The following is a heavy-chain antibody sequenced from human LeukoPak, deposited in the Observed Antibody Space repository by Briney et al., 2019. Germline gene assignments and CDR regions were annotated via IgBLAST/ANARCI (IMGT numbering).Heavy chain of an antibody. Sequence: GGSLRLSCAASGFTFDDYGMSWVRQAPGKGLEWVSGINWNGGSTGYADSVKGRFTISRDNAKNSLYLQMNSLRTEDTALYYCAKGKNTGSYLSHVDYWGQGTLVTVSS. J-gene: IGHJ4*02. CDR2: INWNGGST. V-gene: IGHV3-20*04. CDR1: GFTFDDYG. D-gene: IGHD3-10*01. CDR3: AKGKNTGSYLSHVDY.